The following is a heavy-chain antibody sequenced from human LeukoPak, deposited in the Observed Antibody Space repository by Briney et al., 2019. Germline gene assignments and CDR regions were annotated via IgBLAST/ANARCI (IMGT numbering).Heavy chain of an antibody. D-gene: IGHD4-17*01. CDR2: ISYDGSNK. Sequence: GSLRPSCAASGFTFSSYGMHWVRQAPGKGLEWVAVISYDGSNKYYADSVKGRFTISRDNSKNTLYLQMNSLRAEDTAVYYCAKEGTVTKGGMDVWGKGTTVTVSS. CDR1: GFTFSSYG. V-gene: IGHV3-30*18. J-gene: IGHJ6*04. CDR3: AKEGTVTKGGMDV.